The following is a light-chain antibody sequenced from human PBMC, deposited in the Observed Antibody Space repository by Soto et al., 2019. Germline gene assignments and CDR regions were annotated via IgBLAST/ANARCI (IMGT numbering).Light chain of an antibody. CDR1: QSISAW. CDR2: KAS. Sequence: DIQMTQSPSTLSATAGDRVTITCRASQSISAWLAWYQQKPGKAPKLLIYKASSLESGVPSRFSGSVSGTELTFTLSSLEPEPFAFDYCQQRSTWPPRLTFGGGTKVDIK. CDR3: QQRSTWPPRLT. J-gene: IGKJ4*01. V-gene: IGKV1-5*03.